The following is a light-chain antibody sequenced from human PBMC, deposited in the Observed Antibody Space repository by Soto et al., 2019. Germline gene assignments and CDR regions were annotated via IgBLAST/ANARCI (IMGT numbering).Light chain of an antibody. Sequence: IQLTQSPSSQSETVGDKVNNTCRVCQGMSTSSAWYQQKPGKAPKLLIYAASTLQSVVPSRFSGSESGTDFTLTISSLQLEDFATYYCQQLNSYPRSFGQGTRLEIK. CDR3: QQLNSYPRS. CDR2: AAS. CDR1: QGMSTS. J-gene: IGKJ5*01. V-gene: IGKV1-9*01.